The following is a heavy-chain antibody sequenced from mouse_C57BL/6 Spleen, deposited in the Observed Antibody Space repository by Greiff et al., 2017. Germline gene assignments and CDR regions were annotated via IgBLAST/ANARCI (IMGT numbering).Heavy chain of an antibody. CDR2: IYPRDGST. D-gene: IGHD1-1*01. CDR1: GYTFTDHT. V-gene: IGHV1-78*01. Sequence: VKLMESDAELVKPGASVKISCKVSGYTFTDHTIHWMKQRPEQGLEWIGYIYPRDGSTKYNEKFKGKATLTADKSSSTAYMQLNSLTSEDSAVYFCARDYYGSSYVWAMDYWGQGTSVTVSS. J-gene: IGHJ4*01. CDR3: ARDYYGSSYVWAMDY.